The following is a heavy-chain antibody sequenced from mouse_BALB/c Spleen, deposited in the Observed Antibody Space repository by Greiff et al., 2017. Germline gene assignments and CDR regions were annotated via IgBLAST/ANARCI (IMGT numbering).Heavy chain of an antibody. CDR1: GFTFSSFG. V-gene: IGHV5-17*02. Sequence: EVMLVESGGGLVQPGGSRKLSCAASGFTFSSFGMHWVRQAPEKGLEWVAYISSGSSTIYYADTVKGRFTISRDNPKNTLFLQMTSLRSEDTAMYYCARETTVAVDYWGQGTTLTVSS. CDR2: ISSGSSTI. D-gene: IGHD1-1*01. CDR3: ARETTVAVDY. J-gene: IGHJ2*01.